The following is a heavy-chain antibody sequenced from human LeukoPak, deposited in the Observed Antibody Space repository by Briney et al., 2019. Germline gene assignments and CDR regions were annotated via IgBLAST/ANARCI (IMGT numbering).Heavy chain of an antibody. J-gene: IGHJ5*02. CDR3: ARVRYYDSNWFDP. CDR1: GGSVSSGNYY. D-gene: IGHD3-3*01. CDR2: IYYSGST. V-gene: IGHV4-61*01. Sequence: SETLSLTCTVSGGSVSSGNYYWSWIRQPPGKGLEWIGYIYYSGSTNYNPSLKSRVTISVDMSKNQFSLKLSSVTAADTAVYYCARVRYYDSNWFDPWGQGTLVTVSS.